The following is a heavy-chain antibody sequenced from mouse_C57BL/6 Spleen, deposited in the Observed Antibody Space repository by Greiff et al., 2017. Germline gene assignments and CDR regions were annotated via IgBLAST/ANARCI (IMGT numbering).Heavy chain of an antibody. CDR1: GYTFTDYN. CDR2: INPNNGGT. D-gene: IGHD1-1*01. Sequence: EVQLKESGPELVKPGASVKMSCKASGYTFTDYNMHWVKQSHGKSLEWIGYINPNNGGTSYNQKFKGKATLTVNKSSSTAYMELRSLTSEDSAVYYCARDYGGDFAYWGQGTLVTVSA. V-gene: IGHV1-22*01. J-gene: IGHJ3*01. CDR3: ARDYGGDFAY.